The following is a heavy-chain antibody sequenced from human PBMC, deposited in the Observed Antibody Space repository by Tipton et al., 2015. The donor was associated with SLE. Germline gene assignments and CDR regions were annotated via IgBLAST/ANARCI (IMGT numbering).Heavy chain of an antibody. CDR3: ARARCYFDY. Sequence: QSGAEVKKPGASVKVSCKASGYIFINYCMHWVRQAPGQGLEWMGIINPSGGSTSYAQKFQGRVTMTRDTSTSTVYMELSSLRSEDTAVYYCARARCYFDYWGQGTLVTVSS. CDR1: GYIFINYC. V-gene: IGHV1-46*01. J-gene: IGHJ4*02. CDR2: INPSGGST.